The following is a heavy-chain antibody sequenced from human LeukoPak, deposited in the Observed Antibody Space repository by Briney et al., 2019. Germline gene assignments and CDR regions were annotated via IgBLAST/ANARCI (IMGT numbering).Heavy chain of an antibody. CDR1: GGSFSGYY. V-gene: IGHV4-34*01. J-gene: IGHJ4*02. Sequence: SETLSLTCAVSGGSFSGYYWSWIRQPPGKGLEWIGEINHSGSTKYNPSPKRRVTTSVDTSKNQFSLTLSSLTAADTAVYYCARGSPPQLGYCSSTSCYPFDYRGQGTLVTVSS. CDR3: ARGSPPQLGYCSSTSCYPFDY. D-gene: IGHD2-2*01. CDR2: INHSGST.